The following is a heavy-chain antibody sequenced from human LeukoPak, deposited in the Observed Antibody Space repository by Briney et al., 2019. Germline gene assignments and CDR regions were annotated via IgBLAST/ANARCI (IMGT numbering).Heavy chain of an antibody. J-gene: IGHJ4*02. CDR1: GFTFYNYA. CDR2: ISVSGDNP. Sequence: EPGGCLSLSCAPSGFTFYNYAMAWVRQPPGGGREWVSSISVSGDNPTYAASVMGHFTISRDNSKNTLYLQMNSLRAEDTALDYCAKDDSSGYFTPLDYWGQGTLVTVSS. V-gene: IGHV3-23*01. CDR3: AKDDSSGYFTPLDY. D-gene: IGHD3-22*01.